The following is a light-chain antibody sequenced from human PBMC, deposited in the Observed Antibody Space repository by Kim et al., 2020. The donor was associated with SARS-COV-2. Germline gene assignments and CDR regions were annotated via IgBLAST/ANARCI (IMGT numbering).Light chain of an antibody. CDR2: DAS. CDR3: QQRSNWPLT. V-gene: IGKV3-11*01. CDR1: QSVSGY. J-gene: IGKJ4*01. Sequence: LPPGERATLSCRASQSVSGYLAWYQQKPGQAPRLLIYDASNRAAGIPARFSGSGSGTDFTLTISSLEPEDCAVYFCQQRSNWPLTFGGGTKVDIK.